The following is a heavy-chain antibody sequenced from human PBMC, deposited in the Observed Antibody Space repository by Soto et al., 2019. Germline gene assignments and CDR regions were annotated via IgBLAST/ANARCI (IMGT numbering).Heavy chain of an antibody. V-gene: IGHV3-30*03. CDR2: ISYDGSNK. J-gene: IGHJ4*02. D-gene: IGHD2-21*01. CDR1: GFTFSSYG. Sequence: HPGGSLRLSCAASGFTFSSYGMHWVRQAPGKGLEWVAVISYDGSNKYYADSVKGRFTISRDNSRNTLYLQMNSLRAEDAAMYYCATLPPRVVVSVLPIPTWGQGTQVTVSS. CDR3: ATLPPRVVVSVLPIPT.